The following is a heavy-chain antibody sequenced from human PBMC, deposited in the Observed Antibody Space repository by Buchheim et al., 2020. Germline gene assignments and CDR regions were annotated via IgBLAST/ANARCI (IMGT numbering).Heavy chain of an antibody. CDR3: AKEGRQQLALYFDY. CDR1: GFTFSSYG. V-gene: IGHV3-30*18. CDR2: ISYDGRNK. Sequence: QVQLVESGGGVVQPGRSLRLSCAASGFTFSSYGMHWVRQAPGKGLEWVAVISYDGRNKYYADSVKGRFTISRDNSKNTLYLQMNSLRAEDTAVYYCAKEGRQQLALYFDYWGQGTL. J-gene: IGHJ4*02. D-gene: IGHD6-13*01.